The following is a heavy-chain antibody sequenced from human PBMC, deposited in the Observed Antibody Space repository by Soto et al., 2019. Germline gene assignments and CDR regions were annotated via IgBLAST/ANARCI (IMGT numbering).Heavy chain of an antibody. D-gene: IGHD5-12*01. CDR1: GGSISSGGYY. CDR2: IYYSGST. CDR3: ARAHPLYSGYEIGSYFDY. J-gene: IGHJ4*02. Sequence: PSETLSLTCTVSGGSISSGGYYWSWIRQHPGKGLEWIGYIYYSGSTYYNPSLKSRVTISVDTSKNQFSLKLSSVTAADTAVYYCARAHPLYSGYEIGSYFDYWGQGTLVTVSS. V-gene: IGHV4-31*03.